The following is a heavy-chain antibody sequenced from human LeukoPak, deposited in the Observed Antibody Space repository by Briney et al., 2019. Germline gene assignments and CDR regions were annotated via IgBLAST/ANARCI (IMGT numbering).Heavy chain of an antibody. Sequence: SETLSLTCTVSGGSTSSSSYYWGWIRQPPGKGWAWIGSIYYSGTTYYNPSLKSRVTISVDTTRNQFSLRLTSVTAADTAVYYCAGRVSVTMVRGHGSFD. D-gene: IGHD3-10*01. J-gene: IGHJ3*01. CDR2: IYYSGTT. V-gene: IGHV4-39*01. CDR3: AGRVSVTMVRGHGSFD. CDR1: GGSTSSSSYY.